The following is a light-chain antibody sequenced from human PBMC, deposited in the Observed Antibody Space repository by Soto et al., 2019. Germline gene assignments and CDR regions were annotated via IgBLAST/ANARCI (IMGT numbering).Light chain of an antibody. CDR2: GES. CDR1: QSLSSN. Sequence: EILMTQSLATLSVSPGERVTLSCMASQSLSSNLAWYQQKPGQDPRILIYGESTRATDIQARFSGSGSGTGFTLTIRSMQSEDFAVYFCKQYNNWPLAFGQWPRLEIK. J-gene: IGKJ5*01. V-gene: IGKV3-15*01. CDR3: KQYNNWPLA.